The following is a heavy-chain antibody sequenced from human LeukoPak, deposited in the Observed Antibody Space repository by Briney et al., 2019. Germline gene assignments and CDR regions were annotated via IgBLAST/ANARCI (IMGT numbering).Heavy chain of an antibody. CDR1: GYTFTGYY. V-gene: IGHV1-2*02. CDR3: ARDVQGAYCSSTSCYNWFDP. D-gene: IGHD2-2*01. J-gene: IGHJ5*02. Sequence: ASVKVSCKASGYTFTGYYIHWVRQAPGQGLEWMGWINPKSGGTNYAQKFQGRVTMTRDTPISTAYMELSRLRSDDTAVYYCARDVQGAYCSSTSCYNWFDPWGQGTLVTVSS. CDR2: INPKSGGT.